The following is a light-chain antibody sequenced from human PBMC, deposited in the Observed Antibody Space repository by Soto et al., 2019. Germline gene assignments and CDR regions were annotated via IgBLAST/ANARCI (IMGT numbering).Light chain of an antibody. Sequence: QSVLTQPPSVSAGPGQKVTISCSGSSSNIGNNYVSCYQQLTGTAPKLLIYDNNKRPSGIPDRFSDSKSGTSATLGITGLQSAYESDYYCGTCDSSTHVLGTGTKPTV. CDR1: SSNIGNNY. V-gene: IGLV1-51*01. J-gene: IGLJ1*01. CDR2: DNN. CDR3: GTCDSSTHV.